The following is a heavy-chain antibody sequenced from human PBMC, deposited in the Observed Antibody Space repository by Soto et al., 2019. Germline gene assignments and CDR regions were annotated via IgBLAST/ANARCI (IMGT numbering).Heavy chain of an antibody. Sequence: QVQLVQSGAEVKKPGASVKVSCKPSGYTFTSYDINWVRQATGQGLEWMGWMNTNNGNTDYAQKFQGRVTMTRHTSMSTAYRELRSLRSESSAVFCWASELSGGSRMAVGGQGTTVPASS. D-gene: IGHD3-16*01. CDR3: ASELSGGSRMAV. CDR1: GYTFTSYD. CDR2: MNTNNGNT. J-gene: IGHJ6*02. V-gene: IGHV1-8*01.